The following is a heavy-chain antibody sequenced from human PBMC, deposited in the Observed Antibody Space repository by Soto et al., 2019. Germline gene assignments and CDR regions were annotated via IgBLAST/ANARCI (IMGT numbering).Heavy chain of an antibody. CDR3: AKDRGLLWFGELYGY. J-gene: IGHJ4*02. V-gene: IGHV3-30*18. CDR2: ISYDGSNK. Sequence: QVQLVESGGGVVQPGRSLRLSCAASGFTFSSYGMHWVRQAPGKGLEWVAVISYDGSNKYYADSVKGRFTISRDNSKNTLYLQMNSLRAEDTAVYYCAKDRGLLWFGELYGYWGQGTLVTVSS. D-gene: IGHD3-10*01. CDR1: GFTFSSYG.